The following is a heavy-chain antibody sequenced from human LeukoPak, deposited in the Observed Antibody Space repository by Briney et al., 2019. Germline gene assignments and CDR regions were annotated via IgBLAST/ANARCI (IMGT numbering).Heavy chain of an antibody. CDR2: ISSSGSTI. CDR3: ARDGFFEQLAPAHFDY. D-gene: IGHD6-6*01. J-gene: IGHJ4*02. CDR1: GFTFSSYE. V-gene: IGHV3-48*03. Sequence: GGSLRLSCAASGFTFSSYEMNWVRQAPGKGLEWVSYISSSGSTIYYADSVKGRFTISRDNAKNSLYLQMNSLRAEDTAVYYCARDGFFEQLAPAHFDYWGQGTLVTVSS.